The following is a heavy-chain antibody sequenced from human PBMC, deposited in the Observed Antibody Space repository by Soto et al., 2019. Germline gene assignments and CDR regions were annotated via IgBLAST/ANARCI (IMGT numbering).Heavy chain of an antibody. D-gene: IGHD6-6*01. CDR2: INPSGGST. CDR3: ARGGNIAARLRYYYYGMDV. CDR1: GYTFTSYY. Sequence: ASVKVSCKASGYTFTSYYMHWVRQAPGQGLEWMGIINPSGGSTSYAQKFQGRVTMTRDTSTSTVYMELSSLRSEDTAVYYCARGGNIAARLRYYYYGMDVWGQGTTVTVSS. J-gene: IGHJ6*02. V-gene: IGHV1-46*01.